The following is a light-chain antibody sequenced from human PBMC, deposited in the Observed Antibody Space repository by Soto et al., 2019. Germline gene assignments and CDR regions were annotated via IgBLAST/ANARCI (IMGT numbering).Light chain of an antibody. Sequence: DIQMTQSPSTLSASVGDRVTITCRASESIDSWLAWHQQKPGRAPKLLISKASSLESGVPSRFSGSGFGTEFTLTISSLQPDDFATYYCQQYDNLPYTFGQGTKLEIK. CDR2: KAS. J-gene: IGKJ2*01. V-gene: IGKV1-5*03. CDR1: ESIDSW. CDR3: QQYDNLPYT.